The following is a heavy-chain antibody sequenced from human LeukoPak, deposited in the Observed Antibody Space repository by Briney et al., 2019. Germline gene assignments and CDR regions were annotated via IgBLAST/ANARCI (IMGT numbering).Heavy chain of an antibody. V-gene: IGHV4-59*12. Sequence: SETLSLTCTVSGGSISSYYWSWIRQPPGKGLEWIGYIYYSGSTNYNPSLKSRVTISVDTSKNQFSLKLSSVTAADTAVYYCARDQQQLSPDAFDIWGQGTMVTVSS. D-gene: IGHD6-13*01. CDR3: ARDQQQLSPDAFDI. J-gene: IGHJ3*02. CDR2: IYYSGST. CDR1: GGSISSYY.